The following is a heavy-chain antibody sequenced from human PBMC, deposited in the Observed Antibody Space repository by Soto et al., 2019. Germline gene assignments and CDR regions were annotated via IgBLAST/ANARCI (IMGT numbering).Heavy chain of an antibody. D-gene: IGHD6-13*01. V-gene: IGHV1-46*02. CDR2: INPNGGST. Sequence: QVQLVQSGAEVKKPGASVKVSCKASGSTFNNYYIHWVRQAPGQGLEWMAIINPNGGSTNYAQEFQGRVTLTRDTSTSTVYMELSGLSAEDTAVYYCARDLAAGAYWGQGSLVSVSS. J-gene: IGHJ4*02. CDR1: GSTFNNYY. CDR3: ARDLAAGAY.